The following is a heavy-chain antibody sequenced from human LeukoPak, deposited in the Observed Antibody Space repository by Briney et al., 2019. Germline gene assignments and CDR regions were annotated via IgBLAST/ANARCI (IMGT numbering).Heavy chain of an antibody. J-gene: IGHJ4*02. CDR1: GYTFTNYA. CDR3: ARVDTSGWHTRSFDY. CDR2: INTNTGNP. D-gene: IGHD6-19*01. V-gene: IGHV7-4-1*02. Sequence: ASVKVSCKTSGYTFTNYAMNWVRQAPGQGLEWMGWINTNTGNPTYGQGFTGRFVFSLDTSVSTAYLQISSLKAEDTAVYYCARVDTSGWHTRSFDYWGQGTLVTVSS.